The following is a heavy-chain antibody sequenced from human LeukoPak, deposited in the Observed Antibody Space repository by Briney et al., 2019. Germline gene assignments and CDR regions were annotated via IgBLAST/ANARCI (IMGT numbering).Heavy chain of an antibody. V-gene: IGHV5-51*01. Sequence: PGESLKISCKGSGHSFTSYWIGWVRQMPGKGLEWMGIIYPGDSDTRYSPSFQGQVTISADKSISTAYLQWGSLKASDTAMYYCARVGSVRGVIRWFDPWGQGTLVTVSS. CDR3: ARVGSVRGVIRWFDP. J-gene: IGHJ5*02. D-gene: IGHD3-10*01. CDR2: IYPGDSDT. CDR1: GHSFTSYW.